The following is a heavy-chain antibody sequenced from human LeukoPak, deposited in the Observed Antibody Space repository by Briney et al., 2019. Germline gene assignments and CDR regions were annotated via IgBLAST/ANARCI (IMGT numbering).Heavy chain of an antibody. CDR1: GFTFSNNA. V-gene: IGHV3-23*01. Sequence: SGGSLRLSCAASGFTFSNNAMTWVRQAPGKGLECVSAITGTTATGDPPYYADSVRGRFTISRDNSRNTLCLQLNDLRAEDTAIYYCAKAFGTNGYFQLPIDFWGQGTLVTVSS. CDR3: AKAFGTNGYFQLPIDF. J-gene: IGHJ4*02. CDR2: ITGTTATGDPP. D-gene: IGHD2-8*01.